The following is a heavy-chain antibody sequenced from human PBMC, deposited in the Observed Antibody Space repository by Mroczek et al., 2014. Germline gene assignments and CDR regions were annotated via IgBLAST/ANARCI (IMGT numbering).Heavy chain of an antibody. CDR2: IIPIFGTA. CDR1: GGTFSSYA. J-gene: IGHJ4*02. D-gene: IGHD4-11*01. CDR3: ARTDETDVDSNPTYYFDY. V-gene: IGHV1-69*01. Sequence: SGAEVKKPGSSVKVSCKASGGTFSSYAISWVRQAPGQGLEWMGGIIPIFGTANYAQKFQGRVTITADESTSTAYMELSSLRSEDTAVYYCARTDETDVDSNPTYYFDYWGQGTLVTVSS.